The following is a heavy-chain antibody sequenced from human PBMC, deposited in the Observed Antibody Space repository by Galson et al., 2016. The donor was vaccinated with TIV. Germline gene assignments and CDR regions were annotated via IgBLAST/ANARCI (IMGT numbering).Heavy chain of an antibody. D-gene: IGHD1-1*01. V-gene: IGHV3-49*03. CDR2: ITSKTYGATT. Sequence: SLRLSCAASGFTFGHYAVNWFRQAPGKGLEWVGFITSKTYGATTEYAASVKGRFTISRDDSRNIAYLQMNSLNTEDTAVYYCTRTAMGSTRNAFDIWGQGTVVTVSS. CDR1: GFTFGHYA. CDR3: TRTAMGSTRNAFDI. J-gene: IGHJ3*02.